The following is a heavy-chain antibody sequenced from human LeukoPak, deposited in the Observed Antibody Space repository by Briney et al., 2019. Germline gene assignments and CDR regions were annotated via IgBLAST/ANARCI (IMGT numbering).Heavy chain of an antibody. D-gene: IGHD5-24*01. CDR1: GGTFSSYA. CDR3: ASFRDGYNTDY. J-gene: IGHJ4*02. V-gene: IGHV1-69*01. CDR2: VIPIFGTA. Sequence: GASVKVSCKASGGTFSSYAISWVRQAPGQGLEWMGGVIPIFGTANYAQKFQGRVTITADESTSTAYMELSSLRSEDTAVYYCASFRDGYNTDYWGQGTLVTVSS.